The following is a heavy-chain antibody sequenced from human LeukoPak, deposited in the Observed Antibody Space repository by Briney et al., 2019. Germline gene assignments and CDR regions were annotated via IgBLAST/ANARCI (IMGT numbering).Heavy chain of an antibody. D-gene: IGHD6-19*01. V-gene: IGHV3-33*01. Sequence: GGSLRPSCAASGFTFSSYGMHWVRQAPGKGLEWVAVIWYDGSNKYYADSVKGRFTISRDNSKNTLYLQMNSPRAEDTAVYYCAGDYGQISNTVAGIRHWGQGTLVTVSS. J-gene: IGHJ4*02. CDR3: AGDYGQISNTVAGIRH. CDR1: GFTFSSYG. CDR2: IWYDGSNK.